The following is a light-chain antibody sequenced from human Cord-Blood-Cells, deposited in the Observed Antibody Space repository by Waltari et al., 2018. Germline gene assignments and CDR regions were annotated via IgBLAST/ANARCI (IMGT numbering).Light chain of an antibody. Sequence: QSVLPQPPSASGTPAQRVTTSCSGRSSIIGSNYVYWYPQPPGPAPKLLTYRNNRRPSGVPDRFSGSESGTSASLAIRGLRSEEEADYYCAALDDSLSGPLFGGGTKLTVL. CDR1: SSIIGSNY. V-gene: IGLV1-47*01. CDR2: RNN. CDR3: AALDDSLSGPL. J-gene: IGLJ3*02.